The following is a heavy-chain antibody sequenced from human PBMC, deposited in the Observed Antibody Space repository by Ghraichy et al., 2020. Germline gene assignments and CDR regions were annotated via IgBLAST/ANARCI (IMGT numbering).Heavy chain of an antibody. CDR2: INHSGST. CDR1: GGSFSGYY. CDR3: ARGNWSNNWFDP. J-gene: IGHJ5*02. D-gene: IGHD3-3*01. V-gene: IGHV4-34*01. Sequence: SENLSLTCAVYGGSFSGYYWSWIRQPPGKGLEWIGEINHSGSTNYNPSLKSRVTISVDTSKNQFSLKLSSVTAADTAVYYCARGNWSNNWFDPWGQGTLVTVSS.